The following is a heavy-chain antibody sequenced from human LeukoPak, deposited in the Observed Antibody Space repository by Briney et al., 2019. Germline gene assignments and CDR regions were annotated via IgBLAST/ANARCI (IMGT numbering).Heavy chain of an antibody. J-gene: IGHJ5*02. CDR2: MSPNSGNT. CDR1: GSTFTTYD. V-gene: IGHV1-8*02. D-gene: IGHD3-10*01. CDR3: ARSWRFGDSSALEKYNWFDP. Sequence: ASVKVSCKASGSTFTTYDINWVRQATGQGLEWMGWMSPNSGNTVYAQRFQGRVTMTRDTSTSTVYMDLSSLRSEDTAVYYCARSWRFGDSSALEKYNWFDPWGQGTLVTVSS.